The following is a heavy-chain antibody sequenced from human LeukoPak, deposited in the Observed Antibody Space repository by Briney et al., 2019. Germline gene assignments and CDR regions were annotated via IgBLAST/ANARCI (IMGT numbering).Heavy chain of an antibody. CDR3: ARDAKNYYDSSGTTHSGP. CDR1: GGSISSGGYY. D-gene: IGHD3-22*01. J-gene: IGHJ2*01. Sequence: SETLSLTCAVSGGSISSGGYYWSWIRQPAGKGLEWIGRIYTSGSTNYNPSLKSRVTISVDTSKNQFSLKLSSVTAADTAVYYCARDAKNYYDSSGTTHSGPWGRGTLVTVSS. CDR2: IYTSGST. V-gene: IGHV4-61*02.